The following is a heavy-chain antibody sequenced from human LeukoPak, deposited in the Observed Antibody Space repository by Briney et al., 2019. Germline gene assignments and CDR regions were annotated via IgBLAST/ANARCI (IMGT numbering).Heavy chain of an antibody. J-gene: IGHJ4*02. CDR3: ARGGATPFDY. V-gene: IGHV1-69*05. D-gene: IGHD1-26*01. Sequence: ASLKGSCKASGGTFSSYAISWVRQAPGQGLEWMGGIIPIFGTANYAQKFQGRVTITTDESTSTAYMELSSLRSEDTAVYYCARGGATPFDYWGQGTLVTVSS. CDR1: GGTFSSYA. CDR2: IIPIFGTA.